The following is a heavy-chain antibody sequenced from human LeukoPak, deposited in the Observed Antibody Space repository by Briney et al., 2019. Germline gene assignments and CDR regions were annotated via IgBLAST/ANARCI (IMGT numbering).Heavy chain of an antibody. CDR1: GGSFSGYY. Sequence: PSETLSLTCAVYGGSFSGYYWSWIRQPPGKGREWIGEINHSGSTNYNPSLKSRVTISVDTSKNQFSLKLSSVTAADTAVYYCARGPNDGDYVMDYWGQGTLLTVCS. CDR2: INHSGST. D-gene: IGHD4-17*01. CDR3: ARGPNDGDYVMDY. V-gene: IGHV4-34*01. J-gene: IGHJ4*02.